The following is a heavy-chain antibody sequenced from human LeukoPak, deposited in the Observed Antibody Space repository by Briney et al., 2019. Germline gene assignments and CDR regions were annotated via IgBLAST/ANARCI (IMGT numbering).Heavy chain of an antibody. CDR2: IYYSGTT. CDR1: GFTFSTCN. CDR3: ARGSGRYYYYGVDV. J-gene: IGHJ6*02. D-gene: IGHD7-27*01. Sequence: GSLRLSCAGSGFTFSTCNMNWVRQAPGKGLEWIGHIYYSGTTSGNTNYNPSLKSRVTISIDTAKNQFSLQVRSVTAADTAVCYCARGSGRYYYYGVDVWGQGTTVAVSS. V-gene: IGHV4-59*01.